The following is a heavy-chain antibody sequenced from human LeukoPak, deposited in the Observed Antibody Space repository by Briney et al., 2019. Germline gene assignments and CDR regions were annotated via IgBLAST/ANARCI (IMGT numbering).Heavy chain of an antibody. CDR2: IYTSGST. CDR3: ARDSQGDYDFWSGLFNNWFDP. D-gene: IGHD3-3*01. J-gene: IGHJ5*02. Sequence: SETLSLTCTVSGGSISSYYWSWIRQPAGKGLEWIGRIYTSGSTNYNPSHKSRVTMSVDTSKNQFSLKLSSVTAADTAVYYCARDSQGDYDFWSGLFNNWFDPWGQGTLVTVSS. CDR1: GGSISSYY. V-gene: IGHV4-4*07.